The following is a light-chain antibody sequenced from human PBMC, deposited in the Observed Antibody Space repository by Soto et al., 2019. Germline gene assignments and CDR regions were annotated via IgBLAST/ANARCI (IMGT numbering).Light chain of an antibody. CDR3: AAWDDSLSVP. V-gene: IGLV2-14*01. Sequence: QSALTQPASLYGSPGQSITISCTGTSSDIGAYDYVSWFQQHPGKAPKLMISEVNNLPSGVPDRFSGSKSGTSASLAISGLRSEDEADYYCAAWDDSLSVPFGTGTKVTVL. CDR2: EVN. J-gene: IGLJ1*01. CDR1: SSDIGAYDY.